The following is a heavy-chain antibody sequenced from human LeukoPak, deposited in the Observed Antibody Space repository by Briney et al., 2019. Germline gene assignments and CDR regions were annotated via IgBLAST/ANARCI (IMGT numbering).Heavy chain of an antibody. CDR2: ISTYYGNT. D-gene: IGHD4-23*01. CDR3: ARGPRYCNSGNCYSNH. J-gene: IGHJ4*02. V-gene: IGHV1-18*04. CDR1: GYTFTSFG. Sequence: GASVKVSCKASGYTFTSFGINWVRQAPGQGLEWMGWISTYYGNTNYAQKFQGRVTMTTDTSMRRAYMELKSLTSDETAVYYCARGPRYCNSGNCYSNHWGQGTLVTVSS.